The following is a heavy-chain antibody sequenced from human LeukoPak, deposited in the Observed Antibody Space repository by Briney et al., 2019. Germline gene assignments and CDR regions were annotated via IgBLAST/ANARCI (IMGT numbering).Heavy chain of an antibody. CDR2: IYPGDSDT. Sequence: GESLKISCKGSGYSFTSYWIGWVRQMPGKGLEWMGIIYPGDSDTRYSPSFQGQVTISADKSISTAYLQWSSLKASDTAMYYRSKNIHCSSTSCPIGFWGQGTLVTVSS. V-gene: IGHV5-51*01. CDR1: GYSFTSYW. CDR3: SKNIHCSSTSCPIGF. J-gene: IGHJ4*02. D-gene: IGHD2-2*01.